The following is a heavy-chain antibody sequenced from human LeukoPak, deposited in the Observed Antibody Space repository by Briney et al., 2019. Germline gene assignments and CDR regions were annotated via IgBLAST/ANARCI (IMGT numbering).Heavy chain of an antibody. D-gene: IGHD3-22*01. CDR1: GFTFSSYG. CDR2: ISYDGSNK. Sequence: GGSLRLSCAASGFTFSSYGMHWVRQAPGKGLEWVAVISYDGSNKYYADSVKGRFTISRDNSKNTLYLQMNSLRAEDTAVYYCAKDWYYYDSSGYYSSYFDYWGQGTLVTVSS. J-gene: IGHJ4*02. CDR3: AKDWYYYDSSGYYSSYFDY. V-gene: IGHV3-30*18.